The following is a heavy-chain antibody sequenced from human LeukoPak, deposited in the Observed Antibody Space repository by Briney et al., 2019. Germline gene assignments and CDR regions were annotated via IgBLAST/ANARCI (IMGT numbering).Heavy chain of an antibody. V-gene: IGHV1-18*01. D-gene: IGHD3-22*01. J-gene: IGHJ4*02. Sequence: ASVKVSCTASGYTFTSYGISWVRQAPGQGLEWMGWISAYNGNTNYAQKLQGRVTVTTDTSTSTAYMELRSLRSDDTAVYYCAREDSSGYYYQLDYWGQGTLVTVSS. CDR3: AREDSSGYYYQLDY. CDR1: GYTFTSYG. CDR2: ISAYNGNT.